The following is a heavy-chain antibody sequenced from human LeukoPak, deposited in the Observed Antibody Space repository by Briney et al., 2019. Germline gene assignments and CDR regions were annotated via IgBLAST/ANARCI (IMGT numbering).Heavy chain of an antibody. Sequence: GRSLRLSCAASGFTFSSYWMSWVRQAPGKGLEWVANIKQDGSEKYYVDSVKGRFTISRDNAKNSLYLQMNSLRAEDTAVYYCARDRGYDFWSGYDFDYWGQGTLVTVSS. J-gene: IGHJ4*02. CDR1: GFTFSSYW. D-gene: IGHD3-3*01. V-gene: IGHV3-7*01. CDR2: IKQDGSEK. CDR3: ARDRGYDFWSGYDFDY.